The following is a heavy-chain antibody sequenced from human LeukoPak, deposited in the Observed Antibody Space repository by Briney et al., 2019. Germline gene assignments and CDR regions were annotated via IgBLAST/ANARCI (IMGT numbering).Heavy chain of an antibody. Sequence: GGSLRLSCAASGVTFSSYSMNWVRGAPGKGVGGVSSISSSSSNIYYADSVKCRFTMTRDNAKNSMYLQMNSLRAEDTAVYYCAREEGGYYDSSGYSFAYWGQGTLVTVSS. CDR3: AREEGGYYDSSGYSFAY. V-gene: IGHV3-21*01. CDR1: GVTFSSYS. J-gene: IGHJ4*02. D-gene: IGHD3-22*01. CDR2: ISSSSSNI.